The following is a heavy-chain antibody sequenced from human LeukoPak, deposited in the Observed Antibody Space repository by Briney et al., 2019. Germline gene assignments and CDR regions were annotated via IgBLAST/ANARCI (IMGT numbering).Heavy chain of an antibody. Sequence: GGSLRLSCAASGFTFSSYSMNWVRQAPGKGLEWVLSISSSSSYIYYADSVKGRFTISRDNAKNSLYLQMNSLRAEDTAVYYCARDYDFWSGYQTNYFDYWGQGTLVTVSS. CDR1: GFTFSSYS. CDR3: ARDYDFWSGYQTNYFDY. CDR2: ISSSSSYI. J-gene: IGHJ4*02. V-gene: IGHV3-21*01. D-gene: IGHD3-3*01.